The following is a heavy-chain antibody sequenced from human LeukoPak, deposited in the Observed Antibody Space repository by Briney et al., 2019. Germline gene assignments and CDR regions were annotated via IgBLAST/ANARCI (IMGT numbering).Heavy chain of an antibody. J-gene: IGHJ5*02. CDR1: GASITSSSYY. V-gene: IGHV4-39*01. D-gene: IGHD3-10*01. Sequence: SETLSLTCTVSGASITSSSYYWGWIRQPPGKGLEYIGTIYYSGNKYYNPSLKSRVTISVDTSKNQFSLKLSSVTAADTAVYYCASLFYYGPRPWGQGTLVTVSS. CDR3: ASLFYYGPRP. CDR2: IYYSGNK.